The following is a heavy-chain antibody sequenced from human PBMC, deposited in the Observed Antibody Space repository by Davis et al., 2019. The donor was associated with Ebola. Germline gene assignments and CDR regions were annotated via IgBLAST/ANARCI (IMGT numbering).Heavy chain of an antibody. J-gene: IGHJ4*02. V-gene: IGHV4-39*07. CDR3: ARGIRLGELSDEY. CDR1: GGSISSSTYY. Sequence: GSLRLSCTVSGGSISSSTYYWGWIRQPPGKGLEWIGTIYYSGSTYYNPSLKSRVTISVDTSKNQFSLKLSSVTAADTAVYYCARGIRLGELSDEYWGQGTLVTVSS. D-gene: IGHD3-16*02. CDR2: IYYSGST.